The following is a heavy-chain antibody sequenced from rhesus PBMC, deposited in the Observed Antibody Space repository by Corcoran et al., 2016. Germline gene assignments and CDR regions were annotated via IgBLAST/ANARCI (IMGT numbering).Heavy chain of an antibody. J-gene: IGHJ4*01. CDR3: VRDGLQFLEWILDF. CDR2: IRNKPNGGTA. CDR1: GFTFTDFY. Sequence: EVRLVESGGGLVQPGGSLRLSCAASGFTFTDFYIIWVRQAPGKGPEWVAFIRNKPNGGTAEYAASVKGRFTMSRDDSKSVASLQMNSLKTEDTAVYYCVRDGLQFLEWILDFWGQGVQVTVSS. D-gene: IGHD3-3*01. V-gene: IGHV3-116*02.